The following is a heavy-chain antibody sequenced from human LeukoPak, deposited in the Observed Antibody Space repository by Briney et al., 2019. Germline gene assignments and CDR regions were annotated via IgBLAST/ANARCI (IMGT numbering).Heavy chain of an antibody. Sequence: PGGSLRLSCAASGFIFSTYEMNWVRQAPGKGLEWLSYISYNGRSIFYADSVKGRFTIYRDNAKNSLYLQMNSLRAEDTAVYYCARSYGVPHYCDLWGQGPLVTVSS. D-gene: IGHD1-26*01. J-gene: IGHJ4*02. CDR2: ISYNGRSI. V-gene: IGHV3-48*03. CDR3: ARSYGVPHYCDL. CDR1: GFIFSTYE.